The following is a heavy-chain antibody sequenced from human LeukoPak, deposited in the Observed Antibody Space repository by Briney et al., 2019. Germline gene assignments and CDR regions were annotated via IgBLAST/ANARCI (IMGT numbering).Heavy chain of an antibody. Sequence: SETLSLTCAVYGGSFSGYYWSWIRQPPGKGLEWIGEINHSGSTNYNPSLKSRVTISVDTSKNQFSLKLSSVTAADTAVYYCARKGGAGISYDYWGQGTLVTVSS. V-gene: IGHV4-34*01. D-gene: IGHD1-26*01. J-gene: IGHJ4*02. CDR3: ARKGGAGISYDY. CDR1: GGSFSGYY. CDR2: INHSGST.